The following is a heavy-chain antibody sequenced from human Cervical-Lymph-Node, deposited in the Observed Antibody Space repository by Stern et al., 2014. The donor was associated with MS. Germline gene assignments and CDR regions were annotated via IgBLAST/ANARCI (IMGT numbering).Heavy chain of an antibody. CDR3: ARGRGDNYRYYFDY. D-gene: IGHD4/OR15-4a*01. J-gene: IGHJ4*02. CDR1: GFTFSSYS. CDR2: ISSGGSYI. V-gene: IGHV3-21*01. Sequence: EVQLVESGGGLVKPGGSLRLSCAASGFTFSSYSMNWVRQAPGKGLEWVASISSGGSYIYYGESLNGRFTISRDNAKNSLYLQMNSLRAEDTAVYYCARGRGDNYRYYFDYWGQGTLVTVSS.